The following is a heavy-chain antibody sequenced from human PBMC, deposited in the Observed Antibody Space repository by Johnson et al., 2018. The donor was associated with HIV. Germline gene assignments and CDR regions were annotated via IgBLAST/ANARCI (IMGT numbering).Heavy chain of an antibody. Sequence: QVQLVESGGGLIQPGGSLRLSCAASGFTVSSNYMSWVRQAPGKGLEWVAVISYDGSNKYYADSVKGRFTISRDNSKNTLYLQMNSLIAEDTAVYYCAGLGGSHDAFDIWGQGTMVTVSS. J-gene: IGHJ3*02. D-gene: IGHD1-26*01. V-gene: IGHV3-30*14. CDR3: AGLGGSHDAFDI. CDR1: GFTVSSNY. CDR2: ISYDGSNK.